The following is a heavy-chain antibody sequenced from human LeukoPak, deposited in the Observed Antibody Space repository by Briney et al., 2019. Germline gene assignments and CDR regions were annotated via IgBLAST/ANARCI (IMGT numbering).Heavy chain of an antibody. J-gene: IGHJ3*02. CDR3: ARWARTTGAFDI. D-gene: IGHD1-1*01. Sequence: GGSLRLSCAASGFTFSSYDMHWVRQATGKGLEWVSAIGTAGDTYYPGSVKGRFTISRENAKNSLYLQMNSLRAGDMAVYYCARWARTTGAFDIWGQGTMVTVSS. CDR2: IGTAGDT. V-gene: IGHV3-13*04. CDR1: GFTFSSYD.